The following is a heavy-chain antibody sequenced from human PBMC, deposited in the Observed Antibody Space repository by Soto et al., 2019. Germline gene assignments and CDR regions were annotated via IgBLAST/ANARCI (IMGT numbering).Heavy chain of an antibody. J-gene: IGHJ4*02. D-gene: IGHD1-26*01. CDR3: ARHQIVGQWELLSYFDY. CDR2: IYYTGST. CDR1: GGSISSYY. Sequence: QVQLQESGPGLVKPSETLSLTCTVSGGSISSYYWSWIRQPPGKGLEWIGYIYYTGSTNYNPSLTXRXTXSXXTSKNPFSLKLSSVTAADTAVYYCARHQIVGQWELLSYFDYWGQGTLVTVSS. V-gene: IGHV4-59*08.